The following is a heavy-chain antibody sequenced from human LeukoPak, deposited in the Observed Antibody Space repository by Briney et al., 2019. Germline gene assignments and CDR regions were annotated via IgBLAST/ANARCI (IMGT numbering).Heavy chain of an antibody. CDR1: GGSISSYY. D-gene: IGHD6-19*01. J-gene: IGHJ6*02. CDR2: IYYSGST. CDR3: ARDGLVAVAGKGYYYYYGMDV. V-gene: IGHV4-59*01. Sequence: SETLSLTCTVSGGSISSYYWSWIRQPPGKGLEWIGYIYYSGSTNYNPSLKSRVTISVDTSKNQFSLKLSSVTAADTAVYYCARDGLVAVAGKGYYYYYGMDVWGQGTTVTVSS.